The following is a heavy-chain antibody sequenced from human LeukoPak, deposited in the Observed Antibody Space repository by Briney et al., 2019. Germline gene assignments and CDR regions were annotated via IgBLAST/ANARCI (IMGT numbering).Heavy chain of an antibody. CDR3: AHYYYDSSGYRTFDY. D-gene: IGHD3-22*01. CDR2: ISGSGGST. V-gene: IGHV3-23*01. CDR1: GFTFSSYA. Sequence: PGGSLRLSCAASGFTFSSYAMSWVRQAPGQGLEGVSAISGSGGSTYYADSVKGRFTISRDNSKNTLYLQMNSLRAEDTAVYYCAHYYYDSSGYRTFDYWGQGTLVTVSS. J-gene: IGHJ4*02.